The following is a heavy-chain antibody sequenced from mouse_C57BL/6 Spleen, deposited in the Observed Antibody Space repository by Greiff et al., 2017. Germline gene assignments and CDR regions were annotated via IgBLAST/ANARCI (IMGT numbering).Heavy chain of an antibody. CDR1: GYAFSSYW. D-gene: IGHD2-4*01. CDR2: IYPGDGDT. J-gene: IGHJ4*01. Sequence: VQLQQSGAELVKPGASVKISCKASGYAFSSYWMNWVKQRPGQGLEWIGQIYPGDGDTNYNGKFKGKATLTADTSSSTAYMQLSSLTSEDSAVYFCARDGITGGMDYWGQGTSVTVSS. V-gene: IGHV1-80*01. CDR3: ARDGITGGMDY.